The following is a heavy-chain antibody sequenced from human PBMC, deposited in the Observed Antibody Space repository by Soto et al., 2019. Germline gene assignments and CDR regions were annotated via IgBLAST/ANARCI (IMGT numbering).Heavy chain of an antibody. Sequence: LRLSCAASGFTFDDYTMHWVRQAPGKGLEWVSLISWDGGSTYYADSVKGRFTISRDNSKNSLYLQMNSLRTEDTALYYCANFYSSSSYYYYYGMDVWGQGTTVTVSS. V-gene: IGHV3-43*01. CDR3: ANFYSSSSYYYYYGMDV. J-gene: IGHJ6*02. CDR2: ISWDGGST. CDR1: GFTFDDYT. D-gene: IGHD6-6*01.